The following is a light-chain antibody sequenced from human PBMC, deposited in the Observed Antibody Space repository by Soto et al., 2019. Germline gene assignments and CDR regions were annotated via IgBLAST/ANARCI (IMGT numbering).Light chain of an antibody. V-gene: IGLV2-23*02. CDR3: SSFAGDGYWV. CDR2: EVT. Sequence: QSVLTEPASVSGCPGRSISISCTGTSSDVGSYIIVSWYQQTSGEAPKLIISEVTKRPSGVSARFFGSKSGNTASMTISELQPEDEADYYCSSFAGDGYWVFGGGTKVTVL. CDR1: SSDVGSYII. J-gene: IGLJ3*02.